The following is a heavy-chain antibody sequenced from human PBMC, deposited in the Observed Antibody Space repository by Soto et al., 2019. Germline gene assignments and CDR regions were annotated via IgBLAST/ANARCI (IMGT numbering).Heavy chain of an antibody. CDR3: ARDLVDCAFDEVSQYYGMDV. J-gene: IGHJ6*02. D-gene: IGHD3-9*01. V-gene: IGHV4-30-4*01. CDR2: IYYRGST. Sequence: SETLSLTCSVSGGSIKSGDYYWSWIRQPPGKGLEWIGYIYYRGSTYYNPSLKSRVIISVDTSKNQFSLNLTSLTAADTAVYFCARDLVDCAFDEVSQYYGMDVWGQGTTVTVSS. CDR1: GGSIKSGDYY.